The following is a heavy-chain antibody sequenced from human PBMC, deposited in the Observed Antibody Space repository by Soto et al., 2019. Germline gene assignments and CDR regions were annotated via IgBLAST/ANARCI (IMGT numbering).Heavy chain of an antibody. J-gene: IGHJ4*02. CDR3: VGQRLSTMIKVVDY. V-gene: IGHV3-23*01. CDR2: ISGSGDSI. Sequence: GGSLRLSCAASGFTFSACAMGWVRQAPGKGLEWVSGISGSGDSINYADSVKGRFTISRDNSKNTLYLQTNSLRVDDTAVYHCVGQRLSTMIKVVDYWGQGTLVTVSS. CDR1: GFTFSACA. D-gene: IGHD3-22*01.